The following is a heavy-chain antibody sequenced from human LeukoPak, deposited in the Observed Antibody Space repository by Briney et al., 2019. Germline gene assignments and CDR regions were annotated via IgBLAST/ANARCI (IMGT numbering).Heavy chain of an antibody. CDR1: GFTFSSYS. CDR3: AKRGDTAMVSPLDY. Sequence: GGSLRLSCAASGFTFSSYSMNWVRQAPGKGLEWVSAISGSGGSTYYADSVKGRFTISRDNSKNTLYLQMNSLRAEDTAVYYCAKRGDTAMVSPLDYWGQGTLVTVSS. V-gene: IGHV3-23*01. D-gene: IGHD5-18*01. J-gene: IGHJ4*02. CDR2: ISGSGGST.